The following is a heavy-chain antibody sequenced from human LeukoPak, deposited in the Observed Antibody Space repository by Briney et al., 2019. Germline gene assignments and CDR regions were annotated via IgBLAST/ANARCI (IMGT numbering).Heavy chain of an antibody. CDR1: GGSISSSSYY. CDR2: IYYSGST. J-gene: IGHJ4*02. D-gene: IGHD5-18*01. CDR3: ASGGYSYNFDY. Sequence: SETLSLTRTVSGGSISSSSYYWGWIRQPPGKGLEWIGSIYYSGSTYYNPSLKSRVTISVDTSKNQFSLKLSSVTAADTAVYYCASGGYSYNFDYWGQGTLVTVSS. V-gene: IGHV4-39*07.